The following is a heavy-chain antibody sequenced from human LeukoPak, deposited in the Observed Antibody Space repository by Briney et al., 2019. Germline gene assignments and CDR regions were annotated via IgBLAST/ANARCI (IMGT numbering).Heavy chain of an antibody. J-gene: IGHJ6*03. Sequence: PGGSLRLSCAASGFIFGSSGMHWVRQAPGKGLEWVAFTQDDESNKYYSDSVKGRFTISRDNSKNTLFLQMSSLRPEDTALYYCAKQMTERPHYYYMDVWGRGTTVTVSS. V-gene: IGHV3-30*02. CDR1: GFIFGSSG. CDR3: AKQMTERPHYYYMDV. CDR2: TQDDESNK.